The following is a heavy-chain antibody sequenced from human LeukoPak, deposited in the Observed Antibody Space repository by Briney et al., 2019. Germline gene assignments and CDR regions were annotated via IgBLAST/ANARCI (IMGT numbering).Heavy chain of an antibody. J-gene: IGHJ6*03. Sequence: ASVKVSCKASGYTFTGYYMHWVRQAPGQGREWMGWINPNSGGTNYAQKFQGRVTMTRDTSISTAYMEMSRLRSDDTAVYYCARGIAAAAHYYYYYMDVWGKGTTVTVSS. D-gene: IGHD6-13*01. V-gene: IGHV1-2*02. CDR2: INPNSGGT. CDR1: GYTFTGYY. CDR3: ARGIAAAAHYYYYYMDV.